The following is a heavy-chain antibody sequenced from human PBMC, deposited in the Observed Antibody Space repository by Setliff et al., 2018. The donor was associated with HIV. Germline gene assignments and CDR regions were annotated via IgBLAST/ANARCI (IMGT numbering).Heavy chain of an antibody. Sequence: GGSLRLSCEASGFNFGNYGMGWVRQAPGKGLEWVSGISLNGANPGYADSVKGRFTIARDSAKNSLYLQMDSLRAEDTALYYCAREAYSVDYSDYYYYMDVWGRGTTVTVSS. CDR3: AREAYSVDYSDYYYYMDV. V-gene: IGHV3-20*04. CDR1: GFNFGNYG. J-gene: IGHJ6*03. D-gene: IGHD1-26*01. CDR2: ISLNGANP.